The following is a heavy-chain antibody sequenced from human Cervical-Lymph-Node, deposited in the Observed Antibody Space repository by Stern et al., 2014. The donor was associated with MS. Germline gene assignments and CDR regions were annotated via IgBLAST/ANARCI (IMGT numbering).Heavy chain of an antibody. CDR3: ARAYSGSYYEPFDY. CDR1: GFTFSSYG. Sequence: QVQLVESGGGVVQPGRSLRLSCAASGFTFSSYGMHWVRQAPGKGLEWVADIWYDGSNKYYADSVKGRFTISRDNSKNTLYLQMNSLRAEDTAVYYCARAYSGSYYEPFDYWGQGTLVTVSS. J-gene: IGHJ4*02. D-gene: IGHD1-26*01. V-gene: IGHV3-33*01. CDR2: IWYDGSNK.